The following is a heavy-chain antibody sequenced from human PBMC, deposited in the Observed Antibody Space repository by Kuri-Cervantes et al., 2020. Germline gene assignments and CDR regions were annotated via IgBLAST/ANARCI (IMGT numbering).Heavy chain of an antibody. Sequence: ASVKVSCKASGYTFTSYDINWVRQATGQGLEWMGWMNPNSGNTNYAQKLQGRVTMTTDTSTSTAYMELRSLRSDDTAVYYCARVRGSGCHHGWGQGTLVTVSS. CDR3: ARVRGSGCHHG. CDR1: GYTFTSYD. CDR2: MNPNSGNT. D-gene: IGHD6-19*01. V-gene: IGHV1-18*01. J-gene: IGHJ4*02.